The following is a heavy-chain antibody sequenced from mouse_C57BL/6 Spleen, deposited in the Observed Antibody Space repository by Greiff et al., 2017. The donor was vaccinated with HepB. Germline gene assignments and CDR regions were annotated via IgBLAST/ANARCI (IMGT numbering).Heavy chain of an antibody. CDR2: IYPGDGDT. Sequence: QVQLQQSGPELVKPGASVKISCKASGYAFSSSWMNWVKQRPGKGLEWIGRIYPGDGDTNYNGKFKGKATLTADKSSSTAYMQLSSLTSEDSAVYFCARNSNKGFAYWGQGTLVTVSA. CDR1: GYAFSSSW. J-gene: IGHJ3*01. CDR3: ARNSNKGFAY. V-gene: IGHV1-82*01.